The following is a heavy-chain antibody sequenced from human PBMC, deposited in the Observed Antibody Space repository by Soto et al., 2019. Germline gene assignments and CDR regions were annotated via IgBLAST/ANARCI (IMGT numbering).Heavy chain of an antibody. CDR1: GGTFSSYA. CDR3: ASTIFGVARQYGMDV. D-gene: IGHD3-3*01. V-gene: IGHV1-69*12. J-gene: IGHJ6*02. Sequence: QVQLVQSGAEVKKPGSSVKVSCKASGGTFSSYAISWVRQAPGQGLEWMGGIIPIFGTANYAQKFQGRVTITADEATSTAYMELSSLRSEDTAVYYCASTIFGVARQYGMDVWVQGTTVTVSS. CDR2: IIPIFGTA.